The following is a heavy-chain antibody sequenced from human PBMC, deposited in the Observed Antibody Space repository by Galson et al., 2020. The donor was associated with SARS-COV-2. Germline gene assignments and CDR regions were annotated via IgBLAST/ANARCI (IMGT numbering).Heavy chain of an antibody. D-gene: IGHD2-21*02. CDR2: FDPEDGET. V-gene: IGHV1-24*01. Sequence: ASVTVSCQVSGYTLTELSMHWVRQAPGKGLEWMGGFDPEDGETIYAQKFQGRATMTEDTSTDTAYMELSSLRSEDTAVYYCATSGLLFRTGWFDPWGQGTLVTVSS. CDR1: GYTLTELS. J-gene: IGHJ5*02. CDR3: ATSGLLFRTGWFDP.